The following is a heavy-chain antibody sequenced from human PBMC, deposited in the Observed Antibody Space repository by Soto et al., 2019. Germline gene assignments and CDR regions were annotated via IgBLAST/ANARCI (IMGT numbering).Heavy chain of an antibody. V-gene: IGHV3-30*18. Sequence: QVQLVESGGGGVQPGGSLRLSCAASGFTFSSYAMHWVRQAPGKGLEWVAIISFDGSNKFYTDSVKGRFTISRDNSKNTLYLEMSSLRAEDTDVYFCAKDLSYCSGGSCYQHDGSDNWGQGTLVTVSS. D-gene: IGHD2-15*01. J-gene: IGHJ4*02. CDR2: ISFDGSNK. CDR3: AKDLSYCSGGSCYQHDGSDN. CDR1: GFTFSSYA.